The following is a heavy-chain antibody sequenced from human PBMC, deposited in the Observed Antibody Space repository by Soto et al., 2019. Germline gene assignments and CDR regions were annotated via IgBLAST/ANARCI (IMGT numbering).Heavy chain of an antibody. CDR2: ISAYNGNT. D-gene: IGHD6-19*01. CDR1: GYTFTSYG. CDR3: ARVKSSGWSKRDYYYGMDV. Sequence: GASVKVSCKASGYTFTSYGISWVRQAPGQGLEWMGWISAYNGNTNYAQKLQGRVTMTTDTSTSTAYMELRSLRSDDTAVYYCARVKSSGWSKRDYYYGMDVWGQGTTVTVSS. V-gene: IGHV1-18*01. J-gene: IGHJ6*02.